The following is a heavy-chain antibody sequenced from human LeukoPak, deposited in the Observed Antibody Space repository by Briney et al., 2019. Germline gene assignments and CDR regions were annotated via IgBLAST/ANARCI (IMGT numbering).Heavy chain of an antibody. J-gene: IGHJ4*02. CDR2: IIGSGYTT. CDR3: AVLGLS. Sequence: PGGSLRLSCVASGFTFSSYAMSWVRQAPGKGLEWVSSIIGSGYTTYYADSVKGRFTISRDNSKNTVYLQMNSLRAEDTAVYYCAVLGLSWGQGTLVTASS. CDR1: GFTFSSYA. D-gene: IGHD3/OR15-3a*01. V-gene: IGHV3-23*01.